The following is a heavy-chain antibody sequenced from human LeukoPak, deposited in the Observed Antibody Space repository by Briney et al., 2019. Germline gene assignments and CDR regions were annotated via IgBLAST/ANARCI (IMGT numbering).Heavy chain of an antibody. CDR1: GGSINSNY. Sequence: SETLSLTCTVSGGSINSNYWSWIRQPPGKGLEWIGYIYYSGSTNYNPSLKSRVTISVDTSKNQFSLKLSSVTAADTAVYYCARGGWSRDYWGQGTLVTVSS. V-gene: IGHV4-59*01. CDR2: IYYSGST. J-gene: IGHJ4*02. D-gene: IGHD2-15*01. CDR3: ARGGWSRDY.